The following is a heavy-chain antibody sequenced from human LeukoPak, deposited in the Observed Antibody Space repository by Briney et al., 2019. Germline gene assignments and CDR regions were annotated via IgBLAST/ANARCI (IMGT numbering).Heavy chain of an antibody. CDR2: IIPIFGTT. D-gene: IGHD3-10*01. Sequence: SVKVSCKASGGTFSSYAISWVRQAPGQGLEWMGGIIPIFGTTNYAQKFQGRVTITADKSTSTAYMELSSLRSEDTAVCYCARDRNGKGSGSYSSDYWGQGTLVTVSS. V-gene: IGHV1-69*06. CDR3: ARDRNGKGSGSYSSDY. J-gene: IGHJ4*02. CDR1: GGTFSSYA.